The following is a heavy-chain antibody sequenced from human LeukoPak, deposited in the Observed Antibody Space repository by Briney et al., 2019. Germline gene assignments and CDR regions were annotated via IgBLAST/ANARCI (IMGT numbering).Heavy chain of an antibody. CDR1: GYTFTSYG. V-gene: IGHV1-18*01. D-gene: IGHD3-22*01. CDR2: ISTYNGNT. CDR3: ARSGDSSGYHYLIQY. J-gene: IGHJ4*02. Sequence: ASVKVSCKASGYTFTSYGISWVRQAPGQGLEWMGWISTYNGNTNYAQKLQGRVTMTNDTSTSTAYMELRSLRSDDTAVYYCARSGDSSGYHYLIQYWGQGTLVTVSS.